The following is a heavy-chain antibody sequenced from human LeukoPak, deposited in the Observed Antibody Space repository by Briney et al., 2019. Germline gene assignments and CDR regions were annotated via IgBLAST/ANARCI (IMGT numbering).Heavy chain of an antibody. V-gene: IGHV4-61*01. CDR2: IYYSGST. D-gene: IGHD3-10*01. Sequence: SETLSLTCTVSGGSFSSGSYYWSWIRQPPGKGLEWIGYIYYSGSTNYNPSLKSRVTISVDTSKNQFSLKLSSVTAADTAVYYCARDFYGSGSPTPGYWGQGTLVTVSS. J-gene: IGHJ4*02. CDR3: ARDFYGSGSPTPGY. CDR1: GGSFSSGSYY.